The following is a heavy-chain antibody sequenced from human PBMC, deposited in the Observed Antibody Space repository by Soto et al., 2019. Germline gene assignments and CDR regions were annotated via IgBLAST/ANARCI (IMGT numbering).Heavy chain of an antibody. CDR2: FDPEDGET. D-gene: IGHD2-2*01. Sequence: ASVKVSCKVSGYTLTELSMHWVRQAPGKGLEWMGGFDPEDGETIYAQKFQGRVTMTEDTSTDTAYMELSSLRSEDTAVYYCATYSGDIVVGRRARNWFDPWGQGTLVPVSA. V-gene: IGHV1-24*01. CDR1: GYTLTELS. J-gene: IGHJ5*02. CDR3: ATYSGDIVVGRRARNWFDP.